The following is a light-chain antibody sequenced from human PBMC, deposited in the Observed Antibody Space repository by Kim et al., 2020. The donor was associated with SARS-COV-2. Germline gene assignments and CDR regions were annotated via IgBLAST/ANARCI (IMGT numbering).Light chain of an antibody. J-gene: IGLJ3*02. CDR1: NIGSKN. CDR2: RDS. V-gene: IGLV3-9*01. Sequence: GALGQTARITCGGNNIGSKNVHWYQQKPGQAPVLVIYRDSNRPSGIPERFSGSNSGNTATLTISRAQAGDEADYYCQVWDSSNWVFGGGTQLTVL. CDR3: QVWDSSNWV.